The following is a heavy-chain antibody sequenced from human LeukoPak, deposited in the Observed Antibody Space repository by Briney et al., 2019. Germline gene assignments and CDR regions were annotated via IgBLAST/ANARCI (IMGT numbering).Heavy chain of an antibody. V-gene: IGHV4-31*03. CDR3: ARGRYYGSGSYYYAFDI. Sequence: SETLSLTCTVSGGSISSGGYYWSWIRQHPGKGLEWIGYIYYSGSTYYNPSLKSRVTIPVDTSKNQFSLKLSSVTAADTAVYYCARGRYYGSGSYYYAFDIWGQGTMVTVSS. CDR2: IYYSGST. J-gene: IGHJ3*02. D-gene: IGHD3-10*01. CDR1: GGSISSGGYY.